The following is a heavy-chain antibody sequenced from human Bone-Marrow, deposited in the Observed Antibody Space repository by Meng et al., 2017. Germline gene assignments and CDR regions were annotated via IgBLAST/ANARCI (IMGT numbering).Heavy chain of an antibody. Sequence: GSLRLSCTVSGGSVSSGSHYWSWIRQPPGKGLEWIGYIYYSGSTNYNPSLKSRVTISVDTSKNQFSLKLSSVTAADTAVYYCASLPLSFPFDYWGQGTLVTVSS. CDR2: IYYSGST. CDR3: ASLPLSFPFDY. D-gene: IGHD1-26*01. CDR1: GGSVSSGSHY. V-gene: IGHV4-61*01. J-gene: IGHJ4*02.